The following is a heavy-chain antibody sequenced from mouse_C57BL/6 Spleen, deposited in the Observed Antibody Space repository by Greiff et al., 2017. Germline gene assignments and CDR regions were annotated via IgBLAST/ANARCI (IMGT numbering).Heavy chain of an antibody. D-gene: IGHD1-1*01. CDR2: IDPSDSYT. V-gene: IGHV1-50*01. CDR1: GYTFTSYW. CDR3: ARPAYGSSFYFDY. Sequence: QVQLQQPGAELVKPGASVKLSCKASGYTFTSYWMQWVKQRPGQGLEWIGEIDPSDSYTNYNQKFKGKATLTVDTSSSTAYMQLSSLTSEDSAVYYCARPAYGSSFYFDYWGQGTTLTVSS. J-gene: IGHJ2*01.